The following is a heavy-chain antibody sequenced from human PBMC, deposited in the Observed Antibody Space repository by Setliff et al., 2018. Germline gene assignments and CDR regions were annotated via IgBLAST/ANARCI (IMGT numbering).Heavy chain of an antibody. V-gene: IGHV3-23*03. Sequence: GGSLRLSCAASGFTFSNYAMNWVRQAPGKGLEWVSLIYSGGCSTFYADSVKGRFTISRDNAKNSLSRQMNSLRAEDTAVYYCVRARTTNYDFWSGLNAFDIWGQGTMVTVSS. J-gene: IGHJ3*02. D-gene: IGHD3-3*01. CDR3: VRARTTNYDFWSGLNAFDI. CDR1: GFTFSNYA. CDR2: IYSGGCST.